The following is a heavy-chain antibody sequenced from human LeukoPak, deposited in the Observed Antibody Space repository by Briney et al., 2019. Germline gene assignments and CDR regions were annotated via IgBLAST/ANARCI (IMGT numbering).Heavy chain of an antibody. D-gene: IGHD3-3*01. V-gene: IGHV1-58*02. CDR2: IVVGSGNT. CDR1: GFTFTSSA. J-gene: IGHJ4*02. CDR3: ARGYYDFWSGSRMDY. Sequence: SVKVSCKASGFTFTSSAMQWVRQARGQRLEWIGWIVVGSGNTNYAQKFQERVTITRDMSTSTAYMELSSLRSEDTAVYYCARGYYDFWSGSRMDYWGQGTLVTVSS.